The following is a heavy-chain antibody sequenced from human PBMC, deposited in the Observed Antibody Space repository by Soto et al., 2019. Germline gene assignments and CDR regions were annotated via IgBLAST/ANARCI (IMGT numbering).Heavy chain of an antibody. J-gene: IGHJ4*02. Sequence: PGGSLRLSCVASGFTFDTYALNWVRQAPGKGLEWVSAIGSSGSTYYADSVKGWFTISRDTPKKTLYLQMNSLRVEDTAKYYCAKGFRSLEWYSLAPFDYWGQGALVTVSS. CDR2: IGSSGST. D-gene: IGHD3-3*01. CDR3: AKGFRSLEWYSLAPFDY. V-gene: IGHV3-23*01. CDR1: GFTFDTYA.